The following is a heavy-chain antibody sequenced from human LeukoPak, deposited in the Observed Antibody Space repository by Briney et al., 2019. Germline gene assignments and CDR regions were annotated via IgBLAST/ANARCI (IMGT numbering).Heavy chain of an antibody. CDR3: ARGQSGTPHYYYGMDV. V-gene: IGHV3-53*01. D-gene: IGHD3-10*01. CDR2: IYSGGNT. CDR1: GFTVSSNY. J-gene: IGHJ6*02. Sequence: GGSLRLSCAASGFTVSSNYMSWVRQAPGKGLEWVSIIYSGGNTYYADSVKGRFTVSRDNSKNTLSLQMNSLRAEDTAVYYCARGQSGTPHYYYGMDVWGQGTTVTVSS.